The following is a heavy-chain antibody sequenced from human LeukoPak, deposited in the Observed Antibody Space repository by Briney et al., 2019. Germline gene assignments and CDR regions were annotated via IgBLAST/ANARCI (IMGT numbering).Heavy chain of an antibody. CDR2: ISGSGGST. D-gene: IGHD3-3*01. V-gene: IGHV3-23*01. Sequence: GGSLRLSCAASGFTFSSYAMSWVRQAPGKGLEWVSAISGSGGSTYYADSVKGRFTISRDNSKNTLYLQMNSLRAEDTAVYYCAKDRVLRFLEWLLGSFDYWGQGTLVTVSS. J-gene: IGHJ4*02. CDR3: AKDRVLRFLEWLLGSFDY. CDR1: GFTFSSYA.